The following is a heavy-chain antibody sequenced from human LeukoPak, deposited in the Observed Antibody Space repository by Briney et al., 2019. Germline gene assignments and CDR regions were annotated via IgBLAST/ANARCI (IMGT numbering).Heavy chain of an antibody. CDR2: ISGSGGGT. J-gene: IGHJ6*04. V-gene: IGHV3-23*01. CDR1: GFTFSSYG. D-gene: IGHD3-10*02. Sequence: GGSLRLSCAASGFTFSSYGMSWVRQAPGKGLEWVSAISGSGGGTYYADSVKGRFTISRDNAKNSLYLQMNSLRAEDTAVYYCAELGITMIGGVWGKGTTVTVSS. CDR3: AELGITMIGGV.